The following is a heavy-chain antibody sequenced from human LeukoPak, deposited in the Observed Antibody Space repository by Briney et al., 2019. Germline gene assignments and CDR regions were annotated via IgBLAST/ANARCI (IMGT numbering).Heavy chain of an antibody. Sequence: GGSLRLSCAASGFTFSSCAMSWVRQAPGKGLEWVSAISGSGGSTYYADSVKGRFTISRDNSKNTLYLQMNSLRAEDTAVYYCAKVTTRHLEIVVVDYWGQGTLVTVSS. V-gene: IGHV3-23*01. CDR1: GFTFSSCA. J-gene: IGHJ4*02. CDR3: AKVTTRHLEIVVVDY. CDR2: ISGSGGST. D-gene: IGHD2-21*01.